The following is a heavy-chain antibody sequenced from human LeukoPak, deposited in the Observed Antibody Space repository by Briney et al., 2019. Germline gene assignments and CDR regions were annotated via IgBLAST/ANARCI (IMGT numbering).Heavy chain of an antibody. CDR3: ARGEAAMVPFDY. V-gene: IGHV4-39*07. J-gene: IGHJ4*02. Sequence: SETLSLTCTVSGGSIGSSSYYWGWIRQPPGKGLEWIGSIYYSGSTYYNPSLKSRVTISVDTSKNQFSLKLSSVTAADTAVYYCARGEAAMVPFDYWGQGTLVTVSS. CDR1: GGSIGSSSYY. D-gene: IGHD5-18*01. CDR2: IYYSGST.